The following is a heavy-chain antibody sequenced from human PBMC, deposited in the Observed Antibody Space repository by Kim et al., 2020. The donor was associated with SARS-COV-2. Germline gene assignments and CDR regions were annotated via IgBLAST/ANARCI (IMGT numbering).Heavy chain of an antibody. CDR1: GFTFSSYW. CDR2: INSDGSST. CDR3: ARDRGLYGGNSSTPH. Sequence: GGSLRLSCAASGFTFSSYWMHWVRQAPGKGLVWVSRINSDGSSTSYADSVKGRFTISRDNAKNTLYLQMNSLRAEDTAVYYCARDRGLYGGNSSTPHWGQGTLVTVSS. V-gene: IGHV3-74*01. D-gene: IGHD4-17*01. J-gene: IGHJ4*02.